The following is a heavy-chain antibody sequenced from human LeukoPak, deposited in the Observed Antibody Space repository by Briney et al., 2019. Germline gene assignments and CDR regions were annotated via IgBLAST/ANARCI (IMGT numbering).Heavy chain of an antibody. CDR2: IIPIFGTA. CDR3: ARGPYDFWSGPYPHYFDY. CDR1: GGTFSSYA. D-gene: IGHD3-3*01. V-gene: IGHV1-69*13. Sequence: GASVKVSCKASGGTFSSYAISWVRQAPGQGLEWMGGIIPIFGTANYAQKFQGRVTITADESTSTAYMELSSLRSEDTAVYYCARGPYDFWSGPYPHYFDYWGQGTLVTVSS. J-gene: IGHJ4*02.